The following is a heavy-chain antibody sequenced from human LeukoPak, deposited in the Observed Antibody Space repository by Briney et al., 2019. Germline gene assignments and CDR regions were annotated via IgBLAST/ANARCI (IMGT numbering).Heavy chain of an antibody. D-gene: IGHD3-22*01. CDR2: IKQDGSEK. CDR3: ARLRYYDSSGYQAFDY. Sequence: GGSLRLSCAASGLTFSSYWMSWVRQAPGKGLEWVANIKQDGSEKYYVDSVKGRFTISRDNAKNSLYLQMNSLRAEDTDVHYCARLRYYDSSGYQAFDYWGQGTLVTVSS. V-gene: IGHV3-7*01. CDR1: GLTFSSYW. J-gene: IGHJ4*02.